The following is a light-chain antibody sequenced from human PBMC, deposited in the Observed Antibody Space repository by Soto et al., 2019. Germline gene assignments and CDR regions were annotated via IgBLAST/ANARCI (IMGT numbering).Light chain of an antibody. J-gene: IGKJ4*01. CDR3: QQYGVSPGP. CDR2: GAS. Sequence: EVVLTQCSGNLSLSTGARAPLSCRARQSVSSSNLAWYQQKPGQAPRLLIYGASSRATGIPDRFSGSGSGTDFTLTISRLEPEDFAVYYCQQYGVSPGPFGGGTKVDIK. CDR1: QSVSSSN. V-gene: IGKV3-20*01.